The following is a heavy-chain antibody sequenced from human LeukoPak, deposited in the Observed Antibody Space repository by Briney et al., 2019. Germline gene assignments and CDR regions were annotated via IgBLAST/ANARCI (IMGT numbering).Heavy chain of an antibody. D-gene: IGHD1-26*01. CDR3: AKDRGIVRASGAFDI. J-gene: IGHJ3*02. V-gene: IGHV3-9*01. CDR1: GVTFDDYA. CDR2: ISWNSGSI. Sequence: GRSLRLSCAASGVTFDDYAMHWVRQAPGKGLEGVSGISWNSGSIGYADSVKGRFTISRDNAKNSLYLQMNSLRVEDTALYYCAKDRGIVRASGAFDIWGQGTMVTVSS.